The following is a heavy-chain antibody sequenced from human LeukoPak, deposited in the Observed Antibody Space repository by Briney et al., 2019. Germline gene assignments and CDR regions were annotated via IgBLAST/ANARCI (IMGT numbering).Heavy chain of an antibody. Sequence: SETLSLTCAVYGGSLSGYNWNWIRQPPGKGLEWIAEISHSGTTHYNPSLKSRVTISVDTSKNQFSLKLTSVTAAETAVYYCVRYGDYWGQGTLVTVSS. D-gene: IGHD5-18*01. J-gene: IGHJ4*02. CDR2: ISHSGTT. CDR1: GGSLSGYN. V-gene: IGHV4-34*01. CDR3: VRYGDY.